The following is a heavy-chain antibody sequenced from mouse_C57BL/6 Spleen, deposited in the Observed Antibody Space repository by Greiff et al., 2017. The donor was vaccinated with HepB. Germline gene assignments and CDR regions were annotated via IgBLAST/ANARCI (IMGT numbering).Heavy chain of an antibody. CDR3: AREKELTGNYFDY. J-gene: IGHJ2*01. Sequence: VQLQQSGPVLVKPGASVKMSCKASGYTFTDYYMNWVKQSHGKSLEWIGVINPYNGGTSYNQKFKGKATLTVDKSSSTAYMELNSLTSEDSAVYYCAREKELTGNYFDYWGQGTTLTVSS. CDR2: INPYNGGT. D-gene: IGHD4-1*01. CDR1: GYTFTDYY. V-gene: IGHV1-19*01.